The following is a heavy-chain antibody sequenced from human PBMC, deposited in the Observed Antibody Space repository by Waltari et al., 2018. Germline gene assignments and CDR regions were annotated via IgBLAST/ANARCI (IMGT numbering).Heavy chain of an antibody. J-gene: IGHJ3*01. D-gene: IGHD3-22*01. CDR3: ARPSLGGYYSVGFDV. CDR2: INPTGGTT. Sequence: QLQLVQSRAAVKKPGASVKVSCKASGYTFTSYSMHGVRQAPGQVLEWMGIINPTGGTTTEAHNCQRRVIMTTEPSTTTLYMELSNLGSEETAVYYCARPSLGGYYSVGFDVWRQGTMVTGSS. CDR1: GYTFTSYS. V-gene: IGHV1-46*01.